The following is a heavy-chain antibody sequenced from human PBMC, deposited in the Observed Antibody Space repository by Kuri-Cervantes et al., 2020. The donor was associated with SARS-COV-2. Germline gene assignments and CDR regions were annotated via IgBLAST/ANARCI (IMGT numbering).Heavy chain of an antibody. CDR2: IYHSGST. Sequence: SQTLSLTCAVSGYSISSGYYWGWIRQPPGKGLEWIGSIYHSGSTYYSPSLKSRVTISVDTSKNQFSLKLSSVTAADTAVYYCARDRRDGYNYYYYYGMDVWGQGTTVTVSS. J-gene: IGHJ6*02. V-gene: IGHV4-38-2*02. CDR3: ARDRRDGYNYYYYYGMDV. D-gene: IGHD5-24*01. CDR1: GYSISSGYY.